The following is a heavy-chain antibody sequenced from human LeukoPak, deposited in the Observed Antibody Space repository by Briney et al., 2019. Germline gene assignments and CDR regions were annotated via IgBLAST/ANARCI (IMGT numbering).Heavy chain of an antibody. V-gene: IGHV4-34*01. Sequence: SETLSRTCAVYGGSFSGYYWSWIRQPPGKGLEWIGEINHSGSTNYNPSLKSRVTISVDTSKNQFSLKLSSVTAADTAVYYCARKRQRGDIVVVPAAIPNWFDPWGQGTLVTVSS. D-gene: IGHD2-2*02. CDR1: GGSFSGYY. CDR3: ARKRQRGDIVVVPAAIPNWFDP. J-gene: IGHJ5*02. CDR2: INHSGST.